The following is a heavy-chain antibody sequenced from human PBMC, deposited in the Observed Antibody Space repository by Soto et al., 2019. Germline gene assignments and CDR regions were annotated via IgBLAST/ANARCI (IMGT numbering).Heavy chain of an antibody. J-gene: IGHJ5*02. CDR1: GGSIRSAGHY. CDR2: INDSGST. CDR3: ARWGGFCSDAVRAAPFDP. D-gene: IGHD2-15*01. V-gene: IGHV4-31*03. Sequence: SETLSLTCTVSGGSIRSAGHYWSWIRQHPGKGLEWIGYINDSGSTFYNPSLRSRLNISVDTSENQFSLRLTSVTAADTAVYFCARWGGFCSDAVRAAPFDPWGQGTLVTVSS.